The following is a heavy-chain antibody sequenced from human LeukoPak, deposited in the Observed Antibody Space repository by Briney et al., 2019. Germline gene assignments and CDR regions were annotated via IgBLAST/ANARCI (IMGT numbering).Heavy chain of an antibody. Sequence: YWIGWVRQMPGKGLEWIGYIYYSGSTYYNPSLKSRVTISVDTSKNQFSLKLSSVTAADTAVYYCARDLRAMAGGFDYWGQGTLVTVSS. J-gene: IGHJ4*02. CDR2: IYYSGST. CDR3: ARDLRAMAGGFDY. CDR1: Y. D-gene: IGHD5-18*01. V-gene: IGHV4-31*02.